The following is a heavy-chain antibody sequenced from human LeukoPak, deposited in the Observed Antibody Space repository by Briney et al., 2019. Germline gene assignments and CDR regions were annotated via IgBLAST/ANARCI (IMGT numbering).Heavy chain of an antibody. CDR1: GFNFIGYS. V-gene: IGHV3-69-1*01. Sequence: PGGSLRLSCAASGFNFIGYSMTWVRRPPGKGLEWVSSISSADSTYYADSVKGRFTVSRDNAGKSLYLQMDGLRPEDTAVYYCAREGYTYGHGVDFWGQGTLVTVSS. D-gene: IGHD5-18*01. CDR3: AREGYTYGHGVDF. CDR2: ISSADST. J-gene: IGHJ4*02.